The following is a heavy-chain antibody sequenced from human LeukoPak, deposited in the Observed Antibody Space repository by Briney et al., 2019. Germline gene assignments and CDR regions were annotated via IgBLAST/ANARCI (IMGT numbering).Heavy chain of an antibody. Sequence: GGSLRLSCAASGFTFSNYAMSWVRQAPGKGLEWVSGISGSGGDTYYADSVKGRFTISRDNSKDTLYLQMNSLRAEDTAVYYCAKKEGSSWAHLDYWGQGTLVTVSS. J-gene: IGHJ4*02. CDR3: AKKEGSSWAHLDY. CDR1: GFTFSNYA. V-gene: IGHV3-23*01. D-gene: IGHD6-13*01. CDR2: ISGSGGDT.